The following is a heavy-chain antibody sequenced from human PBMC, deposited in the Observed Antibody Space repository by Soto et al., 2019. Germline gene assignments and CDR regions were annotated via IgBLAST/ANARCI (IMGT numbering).Heavy chain of an antibody. J-gene: IGHJ2*01. Sequence: ASVKVSCKASGYTFTSYGISWVRQAPGQGLEWMGWISAYNGNTNYAQKLQGRVTMTTDTSTSTAYMELRSLRSDDTAVYYCARADLGKVATPYWYFDLWGRGTLVTVSS. D-gene: IGHD1-1*01. CDR1: GYTFTSYG. CDR3: ARADLGKVATPYWYFDL. V-gene: IGHV1-18*04. CDR2: ISAYNGNT.